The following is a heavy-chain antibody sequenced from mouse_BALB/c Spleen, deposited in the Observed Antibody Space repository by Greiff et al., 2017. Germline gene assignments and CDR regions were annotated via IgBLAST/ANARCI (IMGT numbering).Heavy chain of an antibody. CDR1: GYTFTSYW. CDR2: INPSNGRT. CDR3: AKDYGYDYYFDY. D-gene: IGHD2-2*01. J-gene: IGHJ2*01. Sequence: QVQLQQPGAELVKPGASVKLSCKASGYTFTSYWMHWVKQRPGQGLEWIGEINPSNGRTNYNEKFKSKATLTVDKSSSTAYMQLSSLTSEDSAVYYCAKDYGYDYYFDYWGQGTTLTVAS. V-gene: IGHV1S81*02.